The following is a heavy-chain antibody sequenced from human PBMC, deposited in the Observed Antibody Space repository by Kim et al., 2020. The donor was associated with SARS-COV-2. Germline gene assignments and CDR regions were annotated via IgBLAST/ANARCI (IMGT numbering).Heavy chain of an antibody. CDR2: IWYDGSNK. J-gene: IGHJ3*02. D-gene: IGHD5-12*01. CDR1: GFTFSSYG. Sequence: GGSLRLSCAASGFTFSSYGMHWVRQAPGKGLEWVAVIWYDGSNKYYADSVKGRFTISRDNSKNTLYLQMNSLRAEDTAVYYCARDYREMATIDAFDIWGQGTMVTVSS. CDR3: ARDYREMATIDAFDI. V-gene: IGHV3-33*01.